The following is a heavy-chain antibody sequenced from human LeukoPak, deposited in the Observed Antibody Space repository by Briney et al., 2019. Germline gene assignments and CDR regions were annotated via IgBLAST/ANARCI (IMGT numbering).Heavy chain of an antibody. CDR3: AREVARPNFFDY. J-gene: IGHJ4*02. Sequence: SVKVSCKASGGTFSSYAISWVRQAPGQGLEWIGDIIPIFDTANYAQKFQGRVTITADESATTSYMELSSLRAEDTAVYFCAREVARPNFFDYWGQGTLVTVSS. D-gene: IGHD6-6*01. CDR2: IIPIFDTA. CDR1: GGTFSSYA. V-gene: IGHV1-69*13.